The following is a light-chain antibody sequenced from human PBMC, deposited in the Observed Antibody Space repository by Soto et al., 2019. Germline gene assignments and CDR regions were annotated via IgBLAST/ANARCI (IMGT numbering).Light chain of an antibody. CDR3: SSYTSGRDVYV. CDR1: RSDFCSYHY. J-gene: IGLJ1*01. Sequence: QSALTQPASVCGSPGQSITISCTGTRSDFCSYHYVSLFQQHPGKAPKLIIFEVSDRPSGVSTRFSGSKSGDTASLTISGLQADDEADYYCSSYTSGRDVYVFGGGTKVTVL. V-gene: IGLV2-14*01. CDR2: EVS.